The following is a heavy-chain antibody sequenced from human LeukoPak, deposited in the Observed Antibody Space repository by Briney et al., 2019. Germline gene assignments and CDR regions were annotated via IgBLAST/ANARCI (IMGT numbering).Heavy chain of an antibody. CDR2: VSSSGGST. CDR1: GFTFSSCA. CDR3: AKGSSSTWSYFGS. Sequence: PAESLRLSGAASGFTFSSCARIWVRQPPGKGLEWVSAVSSSGGSTYYPDPVKGRFTISRDNSKNTLQLQRNSLTAENTAEYYGAKGSSSTWSYFGSWGQRTLATVSS. V-gene: IGHV3-23*01. J-gene: IGHJ4*02. D-gene: IGHD6-13*01.